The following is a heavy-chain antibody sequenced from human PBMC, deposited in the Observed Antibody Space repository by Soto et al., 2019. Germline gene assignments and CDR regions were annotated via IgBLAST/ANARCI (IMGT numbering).Heavy chain of an antibody. Sequence: EVQLLESGGGLVQPGGSLRVSCAASGFNFSSYAMNWVRQAPGMGLEWVTTVIASGGTTYYADSVKGRFTISRDNSKNTLYLQMNSLRAEDTAVYFCSKDSSGDLFPYYYYGMDVWGQGTTVTVSS. V-gene: IGHV3-23*01. CDR2: VIASGGTT. D-gene: IGHD3-10*01. CDR1: GFNFSSYA. J-gene: IGHJ6*02. CDR3: SKDSSGDLFPYYYYGMDV.